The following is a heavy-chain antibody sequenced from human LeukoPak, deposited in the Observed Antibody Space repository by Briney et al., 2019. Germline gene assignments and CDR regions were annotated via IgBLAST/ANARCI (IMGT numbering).Heavy chain of an antibody. D-gene: IGHD2-2*01. Sequence: PSETLSLTCTVSGGSISSYYWSWIRQPPGKGLEWIGYIYTSGSTNYNPSLKSRVTISVDTSKNQFSLKLSSVTAANTAVYYCARRHCSSTSCYLDVWGKGTTVTVSS. J-gene: IGHJ6*04. CDR3: ARRHCSSTSCYLDV. CDR2: IYTSGST. V-gene: IGHV4-4*09. CDR1: GGSISSYY.